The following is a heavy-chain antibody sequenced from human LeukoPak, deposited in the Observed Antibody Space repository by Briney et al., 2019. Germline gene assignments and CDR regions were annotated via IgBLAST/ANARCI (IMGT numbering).Heavy chain of an antibody. Sequence: PGRSLRLSCAASGFTFSSYGMHWVRQAPGKGLEWVAVIWYDGSNKYYADSVKGRFTISRDNSKNTLYLQMNSLRAEDTAVYYCARPLNYYYYGMDVWGQGTTVTVSS. J-gene: IGHJ6*02. CDR2: IWYDGSNK. CDR3: ARPLNYYYYGMDV. D-gene: IGHD2-8*01. CDR1: GFTFSSYG. V-gene: IGHV3-33*08.